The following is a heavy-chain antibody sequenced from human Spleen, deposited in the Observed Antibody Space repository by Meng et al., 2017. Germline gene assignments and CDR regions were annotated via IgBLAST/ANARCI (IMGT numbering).Heavy chain of an antibody. CDR2: INSDGSST. D-gene: IGHD1-1*01. V-gene: IGHV3-74*01. CDR3: ARDSDWSDVADAFDI. Sequence: GESLEISCAASGFTFSSYWMHWVRQAPGKGLVWVSRINSDGSSTSYADSVKGRFTISRDNSKNTLYLQMNSLRAEDTAVYYCARDSDWSDVADAFDIWGQGTMVTVSS. CDR1: GFTFSSYW. J-gene: IGHJ3*02.